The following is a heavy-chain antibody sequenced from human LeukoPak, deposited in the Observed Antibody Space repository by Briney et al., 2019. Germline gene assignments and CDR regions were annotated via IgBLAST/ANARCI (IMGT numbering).Heavy chain of an antibody. CDR3: AKDREYSSSPPLDY. J-gene: IGHJ4*02. V-gene: IGHV3-30*18. CDR2: ISYDGSNK. D-gene: IGHD6-6*01. Sequence: GGSLRLSCAASGFTFSSYGMHWVRQAPGKGLEWVAVISYDGSNKYYADSVKGRFTISRDNSKNTLYLQMNSLRAEDTAVYYCAKDREYSSSPPLDYWGQGTLVTVSS. CDR1: GFTFSSYG.